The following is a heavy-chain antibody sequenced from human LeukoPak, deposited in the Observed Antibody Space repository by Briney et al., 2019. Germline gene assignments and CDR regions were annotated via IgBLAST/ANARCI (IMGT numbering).Heavy chain of an antibody. Sequence: GGSLRLSCAASGFTFSSYEMNWVRQAPGKGLEWVSYISSSGSTIYYADSVKGRYTISRDNAKNSLYLQMNSLRAEDTAVYYCARMSWLLDYWGQGTLVTVSS. J-gene: IGHJ4*02. CDR1: GFTFSSYE. V-gene: IGHV3-48*03. CDR2: ISSSGSTI. D-gene: IGHD5-12*01. CDR3: ARMSWLLDY.